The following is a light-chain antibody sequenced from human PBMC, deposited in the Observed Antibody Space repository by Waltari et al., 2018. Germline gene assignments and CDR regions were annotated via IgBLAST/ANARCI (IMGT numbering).Light chain of an antibody. CDR3: NSFTSSNTVI. V-gene: IGLV2-14*03. CDR2: DVR. CDR1: SSEIDSYDY. Sequence: QSALTQTASMSGSTGQSITISCTGTSSEIDSYDYVSWFQQHPGKAPKLMIYDVRNRPSGVSNRFSGSKSDYTASLTISGLQAEDEAVYFCNSFTSSNTVIFGGGTKLTV. J-gene: IGLJ2*01.